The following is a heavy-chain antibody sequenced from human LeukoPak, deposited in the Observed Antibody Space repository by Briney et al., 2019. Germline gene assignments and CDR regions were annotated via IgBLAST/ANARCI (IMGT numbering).Heavy chain of an antibody. V-gene: IGHV4-39*01. Sequence: SETLSLTCTVSGGSISSSSYYWGWIRQPPGKGLEWIGSIYYSGSTYYNPSLKSRVTISVDTSKNQFSLKLSSGTAPDTAVYYCAGALGDFWSGYYSGSPHDAFDIWGQGTMVTVSS. CDR1: GGSISSSSYY. D-gene: IGHD3-3*01. CDR2: IYYSGST. J-gene: IGHJ3*02. CDR3: AGALGDFWSGYYSGSPHDAFDI.